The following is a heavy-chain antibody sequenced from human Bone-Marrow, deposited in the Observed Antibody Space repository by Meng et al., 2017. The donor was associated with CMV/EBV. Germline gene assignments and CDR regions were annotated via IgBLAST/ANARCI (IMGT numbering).Heavy chain of an antibody. V-gene: IGHV3-11*04. Sequence: GGSLRLSCAASGFTSRDYYMSWIRQAPGKGLEWVAYISRNGSATQYADSLKGRFTISRDNAKNSLFLQMNSLRAEDTAVYYCARPWGYWGQGSLVNVDS. D-gene: IGHD7-27*01. CDR1: GFTSRDYY. CDR2: ISRNGSAT. J-gene: IGHJ4*02. CDR3: ARPWGY.